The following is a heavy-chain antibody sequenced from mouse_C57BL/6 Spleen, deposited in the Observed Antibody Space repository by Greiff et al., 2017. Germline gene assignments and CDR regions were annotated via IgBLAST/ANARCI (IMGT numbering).Heavy chain of an antibody. CDR3: ARQGLREGPWFAY. J-gene: IGHJ3*01. CDR1: GFTFSDYG. D-gene: IGHD2-4*01. V-gene: IGHV5-17*01. CDR2: ISSGSSTI. Sequence: EVKLMESGGGLVKPGGSLKLSCAASGFTFSDYGMHWVRQAPEKGLEWVAYISSGSSTIYYADTVKGRFTISRDNAKNTLFLQMTSLRSEDTAMYYCARQGLREGPWFAYWGQGTLVTVSA.